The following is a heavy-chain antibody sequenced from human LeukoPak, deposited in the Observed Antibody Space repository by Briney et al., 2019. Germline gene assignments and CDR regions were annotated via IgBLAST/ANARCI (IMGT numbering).Heavy chain of an antibody. CDR3: ARRDFTSEHFDY. Sequence: GESLKISCKGSGFSFTTYWIGWVRHMPGRGLEWSGIIYPGESDTRHSPSFQGQVTIPADKSISTAYLQWSSLKASDTAIYYCARRDFTSEHFDYWGQGTLVTLSS. CDR1: GFSFTTYW. D-gene: IGHD1-14*01. J-gene: IGHJ4*02. CDR2: IYPGESDT. V-gene: IGHV5-51*01.